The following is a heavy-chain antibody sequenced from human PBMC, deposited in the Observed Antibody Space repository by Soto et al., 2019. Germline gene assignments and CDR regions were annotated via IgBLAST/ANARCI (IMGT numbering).Heavy chain of an antibody. J-gene: IGHJ6*02. CDR2: IYSGGST. D-gene: IGHD2-21*02. V-gene: IGHV3-53*01. CDR3: ARSYCGGDCYSSYYYYGMDF. Sequence: EVQLVESGGGLIQPGGSLRLSCAASGFTVSSNYMSWVRQAPGKGLAWVSVIYSGGSTYYADSVKGRFTISRDNSKNTLYLQMNSLRAEDTAVYYCARSYCGGDCYSSYYYYGMDFWGQGTTVTVSS. CDR1: GFTVSSNY.